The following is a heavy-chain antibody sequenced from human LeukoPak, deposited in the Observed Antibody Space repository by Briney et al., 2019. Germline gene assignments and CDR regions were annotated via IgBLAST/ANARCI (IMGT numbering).Heavy chain of an antibody. D-gene: IGHD2-15*01. J-gene: IGHJ4*02. Sequence: SGTLFLTCAVSGGSISSSNWWSWVRQPPGKGLEWIGEIYHSGSTNYNPSLKSRVTMSVDKSKNQFSLKLSSVTAADTAVYYCARGRLFCSGGSCYRYGFDYWGQGTLVTVSS. V-gene: IGHV4-4*02. CDR1: GGSISSSNW. CDR3: ARGRLFCSGGSCYRYGFDY. CDR2: IYHSGST.